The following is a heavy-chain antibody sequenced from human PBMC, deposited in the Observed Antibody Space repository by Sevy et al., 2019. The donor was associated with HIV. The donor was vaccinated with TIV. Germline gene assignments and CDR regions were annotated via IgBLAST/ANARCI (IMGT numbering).Heavy chain of an antibody. CDR1: GGTFSSYA. D-gene: IGHD3-10*01. CDR2: IIPIFGTA. Sequence: ASVKVSCKASGGTFSSYAISWVRQAPGQGLEWMGGIIPIFGTANYAQKFQGRVTITADESTSTAYMELSSLRSEDTALYYCARAIRITIHGMDVWGQGTTVTVSS. J-gene: IGHJ6*02. V-gene: IGHV1-69*13. CDR3: ARAIRITIHGMDV.